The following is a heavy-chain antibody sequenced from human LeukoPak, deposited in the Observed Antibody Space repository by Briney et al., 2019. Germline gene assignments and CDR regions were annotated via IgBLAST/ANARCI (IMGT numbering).Heavy chain of an antibody. D-gene: IGHD6-6*01. Sequence: GGSLRLSCAASGFTFSSYGMHWVRQAPGKGLEWVAVIWYDGSNKYYADSVKGRFTISRDNSKNTLYLQMNSLRAEDTAVYYCAKGYSSSSLIDYWGQGTLVTVSS. CDR2: IWYDGSNK. V-gene: IGHV3-33*06. CDR3: AKGYSSSSLIDY. CDR1: GFTFSSYG. J-gene: IGHJ4*02.